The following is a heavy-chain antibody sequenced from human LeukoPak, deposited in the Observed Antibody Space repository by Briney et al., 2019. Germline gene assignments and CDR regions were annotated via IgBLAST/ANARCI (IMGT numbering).Heavy chain of an antibody. CDR3: ARLQYCSGTSCYWSDP. D-gene: IGHD2-2*01. V-gene: IGHV4-4*02. CDR2: IYRSGST. Sequence: SGTLSLACAVSGDSISNNYWWRWVRQFPGKGLEWIGEIYRSGSTNYNPSLKSRVTISVDTSKNQFSLRLSSVTAADTAVYYCARLQYCSGTSCYWSDPWGQGTLVTVSS. J-gene: IGHJ5*02. CDR1: GDSISNNYW.